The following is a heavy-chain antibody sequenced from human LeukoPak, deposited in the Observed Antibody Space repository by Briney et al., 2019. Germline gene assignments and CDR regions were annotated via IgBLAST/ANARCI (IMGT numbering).Heavy chain of an antibody. CDR2: ISVYNGNR. Sequence: AASVKVSCKASGYTFNSYGITWVRQAPGQGLEWMAWISVYNGNRRYAQNFQGRVTLTTDKTTTTAYMELTSLRSDDTATYYCAREGRFEYSHLYYFDYWGQGTLVTVSS. V-gene: IGHV1-18*01. J-gene: IGHJ4*02. D-gene: IGHD6-6*01. CDR1: GYTFNSYG. CDR3: AREGRFEYSHLYYFDY.